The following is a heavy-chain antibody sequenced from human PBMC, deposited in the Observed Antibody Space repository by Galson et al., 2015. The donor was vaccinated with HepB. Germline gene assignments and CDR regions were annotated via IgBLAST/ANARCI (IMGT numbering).Heavy chain of an antibody. V-gene: IGHV3-15*07. CDR3: TAIRWGATITIGH. D-gene: IGHD3-9*01. CDR2: IKSKTDGGTT. Sequence: SLRLSCAASGFTFSNAWMTWVRQAPGKGLEWVGRIKSKTDGGTTDYAAPVKGRFIISRDDSINTLYLLMNSLKTEDTAVYYCTAIRWGATITIGHWGQGTLVTVSS. J-gene: IGHJ4*02. CDR1: GFTFSNAW.